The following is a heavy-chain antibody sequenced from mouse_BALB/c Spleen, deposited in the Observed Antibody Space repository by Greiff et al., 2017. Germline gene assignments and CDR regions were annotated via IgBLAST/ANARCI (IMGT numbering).Heavy chain of an antibody. D-gene: IGHD2-3*01. CDR2: FYPGSGSI. CDR3: ARHEAYDGYFAY. Sequence: VQLQESGAGLVKPGASVKLSCKASGYTFTEYIIHWVKQRSGQGLEWIGWFYPGSGSIKYNEKFKDKATLTADKSSSTVYMELSRLTSEDSAVYFCARHEAYDGYFAYWGQGTLVTVSA. CDR1: GYTFTEYI. V-gene: IGHV1-62-2*01. J-gene: IGHJ3*01.